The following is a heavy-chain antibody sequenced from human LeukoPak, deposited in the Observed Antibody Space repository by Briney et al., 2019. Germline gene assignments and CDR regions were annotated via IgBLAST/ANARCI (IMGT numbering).Heavy chain of an antibody. J-gene: IGHJ3*02. CDR3: ARGAPKTENAFDI. Sequence: ASVKVSCKASGYTFTKYALNWVRQAPGQGFEWMGWINPNTGNPTYAQGFTGHFVFSLATSVSTAYLQISSLKAEDTAVYYCARGAPKTENAFDIWGQGTMVTVSS. CDR1: GYTFTKYA. CDR2: INPNTGNP. V-gene: IGHV7-4-1*02.